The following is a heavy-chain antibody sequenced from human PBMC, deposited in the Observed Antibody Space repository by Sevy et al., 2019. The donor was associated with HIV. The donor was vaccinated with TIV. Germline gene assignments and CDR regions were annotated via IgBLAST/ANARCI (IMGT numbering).Heavy chain of an antibody. CDR3: VREGVPAAIGFDY. J-gene: IGHJ4*02. CDR2: MGYDGSNK. V-gene: IGHV3-33*01. Sequence: GGSLRLSCAASGFIFSDYGMHWVRQVPGKGLEWVAVMGYDGSNKFYGDSVKGRFSISRDNSKATLYLQLNSLRDEDTAVYYCVREGVPAAIGFDYWGQGTLVTVSS. D-gene: IGHD2-2*01. CDR1: GFIFSDYG.